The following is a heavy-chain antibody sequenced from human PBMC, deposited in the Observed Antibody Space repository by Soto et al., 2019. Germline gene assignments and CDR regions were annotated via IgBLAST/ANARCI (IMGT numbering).Heavy chain of an antibody. V-gene: IGHV1-3*04. CDR2: IHTAKGNT. CDR3: ARDPIWTYTWNYARLNYLDP. J-gene: IGHJ5*02. Sequence: ASVKVSCKASGYTFTNNVIHWLRQAPGQTREWMGWIHTAKGNTKYSQKFEARVTLTRDTAASTAYMELNSLRSDDTAVYYCARDPIWTYTWNYARLNYLDPWGQGXLFTVSS. CDR1: GYTFTNNV. D-gene: IGHD1-7*01.